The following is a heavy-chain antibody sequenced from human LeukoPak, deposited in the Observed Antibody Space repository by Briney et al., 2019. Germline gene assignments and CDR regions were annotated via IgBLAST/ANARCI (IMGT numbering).Heavy chain of an antibody. Sequence: PGGSLRLSCAASGFTFSSYEMNWVRQAPGKGLEWVSYISSSGSGSTIYYADSVKGRFTISRDNAKNSLYLQMNSLRAEDTAVYYCARLTGYSSGWYGSRFDYWGQGTLVTVSS. D-gene: IGHD6-19*01. CDR1: GFTFSSYE. CDR3: ARLTGYSSGWYGSRFDY. V-gene: IGHV3-48*03. J-gene: IGHJ4*02. CDR2: ISSSGSGSTI.